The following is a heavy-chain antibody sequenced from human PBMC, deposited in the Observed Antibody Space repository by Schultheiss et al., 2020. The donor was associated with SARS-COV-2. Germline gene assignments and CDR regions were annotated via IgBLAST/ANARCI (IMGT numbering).Heavy chain of an antibody. J-gene: IGHJ6*03. CDR1: GGSISSYY. D-gene: IGHD3-3*01. CDR2: IYYSGST. V-gene: IGHV4-59*12. CDR3: ARDRPYYDFWSGYYPLDYYYYYMDV. Sequence: SETLSLTCTVSGGSISSYYWSWIRQPPGKGLEWIGYIYYSGSTNYNPSLKSRVTMSVDTSKNQFSLKLSSVTAADTAVYYCARDRPYYDFWSGYYPLDYYYYYMDVWGKGTTVTVSS.